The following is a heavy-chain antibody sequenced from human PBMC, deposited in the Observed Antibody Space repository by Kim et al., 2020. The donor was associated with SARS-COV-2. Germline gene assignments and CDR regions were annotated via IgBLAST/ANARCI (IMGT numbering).Heavy chain of an antibody. V-gene: IGHV4-39*06. J-gene: IGHJ4*02. D-gene: IGHD6-13*01. CDR2: IYYSGIT. Sequence: SETLSLTCTVSGVSVGSSAYYWGWFRQPPGKGLEWIGIIYYSGITYYNPSLKSRVTISLDTYKNQFPLKLSSVTAADTAVYYCARGRDIAAARYFDYWGQGTLVTVSS. CDR1: GVSVGSSAYY. CDR3: ARGRDIAAARYFDY.